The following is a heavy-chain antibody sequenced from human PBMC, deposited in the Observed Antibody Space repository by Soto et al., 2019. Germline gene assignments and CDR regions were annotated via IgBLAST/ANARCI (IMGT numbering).Heavy chain of an antibody. CDR1: GGSISSGGYY. CDR2: IYYSGST. J-gene: IGHJ5*02. Sequence: SETLSLTCTVSGGSISSGGYYWSWIRQHPGKGLEWIGYIYYSGSTYYNPSLKSRVTISVDTSKNQFSLKLSSVTAADTAVYYCARGWEYYDFCDWFDPWGQGTLVTVSS. V-gene: IGHV4-31*03. CDR3: ARGWEYYDFCDWFDP. D-gene: IGHD3-3*01.